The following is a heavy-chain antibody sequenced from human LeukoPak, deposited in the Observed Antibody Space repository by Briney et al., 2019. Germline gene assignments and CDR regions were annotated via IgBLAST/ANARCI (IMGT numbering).Heavy chain of an antibody. Sequence: PGGSLRLSCAAAGFTFSSYVMSWVRQAPGKGPEWVSDISGSGGSTNYADSVKGRFTISRDNSKNTLYLQMNSLRAEDTAVYYCAGRYKWNAGFDYWGQGTLVTVSS. CDR1: GFTFSSYV. CDR3: AGRYKWNAGFDY. D-gene: IGHD1-20*01. V-gene: IGHV3-23*01. CDR2: ISGSGGST. J-gene: IGHJ4*02.